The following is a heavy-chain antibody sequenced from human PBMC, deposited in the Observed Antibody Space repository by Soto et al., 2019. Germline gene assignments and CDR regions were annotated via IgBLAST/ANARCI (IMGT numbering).Heavy chain of an antibody. V-gene: IGHV3-23*01. Sequence: EVQLLESGGGLVQPGGSLRLSCAASGITFSSYAMSWVRQAPGKGLEWVSALSGSGGSTYYADSVKGRFTISRDNSKNTLYLQMNSLRAEGTAVYYCAKVGDYYGSGSYSSYFDYWGQGTLVTVSS. D-gene: IGHD3-10*01. CDR2: LSGSGGST. CDR3: AKVGDYYGSGSYSSYFDY. J-gene: IGHJ4*02. CDR1: GITFSSYA.